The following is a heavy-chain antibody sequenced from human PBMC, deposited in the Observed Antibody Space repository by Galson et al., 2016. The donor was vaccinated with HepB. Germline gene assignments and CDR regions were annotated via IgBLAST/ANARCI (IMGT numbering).Heavy chain of an antibody. V-gene: IGHV2-5*01. J-gene: IGHJ4*02. Sequence: PALVKPTQTLTLTCTFSGFSFTTDGVAVAWLRQSPEKAPEWLALIYWNDDKRYSPSLRSRLTISKDTSKNQVVLTMTNMDPGDTATYFCAHRARGGGSAWSKDFDSWGQGALVTVSS. CDR1: GFSFTTDGVA. CDR3: AHRARGGGSAWSKDFDS. D-gene: IGHD6-13*01. CDR2: IYWNDDK.